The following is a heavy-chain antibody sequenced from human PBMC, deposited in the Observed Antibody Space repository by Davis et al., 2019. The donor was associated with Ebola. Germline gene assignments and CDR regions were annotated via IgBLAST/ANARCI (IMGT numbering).Heavy chain of an antibody. CDR1: GASIGDHY. CDR3: ATKNIVTQGLFYFHT. J-gene: IGHJ1*01. V-gene: IGHV4-59*11. CDR2: FFSSELT. Sequence: GSLRLSCTVSGASIGDHYCAWFRQSPGRGLEYIGYFFSSELTDYNPSLRGRVTLSVDLHKNQFSLKLTSVTAADTAVYYCATKNIVTQGLFYFHTWGRGTLVAVST. D-gene: IGHD2-21*01.